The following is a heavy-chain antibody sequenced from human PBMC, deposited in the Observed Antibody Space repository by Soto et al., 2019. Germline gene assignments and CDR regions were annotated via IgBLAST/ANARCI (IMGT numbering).Heavy chain of an antibody. V-gene: IGHV1-69*01. CDR1: GGTFSSYA. D-gene: IGHD3-10*01. Sequence: QVQLVQSGAEVKKPGSSVKVSCKASGGTFSSYAISWVRQATGQGLEWMGGIIPIFGTANYAQKFQGRVTLTADESTSTAYMELSSLRSEDTAVYYCARTITMVRGVFNWFDPWRQGSLVTVSS. CDR3: ARTITMVRGVFNWFDP. CDR2: IIPIFGTA. J-gene: IGHJ5*02.